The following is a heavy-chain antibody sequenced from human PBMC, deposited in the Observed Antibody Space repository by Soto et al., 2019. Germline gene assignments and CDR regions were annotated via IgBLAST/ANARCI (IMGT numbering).Heavy chain of an antibody. J-gene: IGHJ4*02. Sequence: QVQLVESGGGVVQPGRSLRLSCTAFGFTFSNYGMHWVRQAPGKGLEWVAVVSSDGSAKYYADSVKGRFTISRDNSENTLSLQMNSLRADDTAVYYCAKERIRSPFDNWGQGTLVTVSS. D-gene: IGHD1-26*01. CDR1: GFTFSNYG. V-gene: IGHV3-30*18. CDR2: VSSDGSAK. CDR3: AKERIRSPFDN.